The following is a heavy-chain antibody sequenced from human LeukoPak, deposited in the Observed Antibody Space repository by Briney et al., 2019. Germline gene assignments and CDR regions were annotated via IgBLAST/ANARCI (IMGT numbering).Heavy chain of an antibody. CDR1: GFTFRSYS. Sequence: GGSLRLSCAAPGFTFRSYSMNWVRQAPGKGLEWVSYISSDSRTIYYADSVKGRFTISRDNAKNSVSLQMNSLRAEDTAVYYCAKAEPASGYDYWGQGTLVTVSS. CDR2: ISSDSRTI. CDR3: AKAEPASGYDY. J-gene: IGHJ4*02. D-gene: IGHD1-14*01. V-gene: IGHV3-48*01.